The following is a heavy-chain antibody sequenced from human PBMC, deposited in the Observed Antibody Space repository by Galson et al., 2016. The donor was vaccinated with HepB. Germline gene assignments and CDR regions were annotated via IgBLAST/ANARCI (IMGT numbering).Heavy chain of an antibody. J-gene: IGHJ4*02. D-gene: IGHD3-3*01. Sequence: SVKVSCKVSGYTLTELSMHWVRQAPGKGLEWMGGFSTEYGQTIYAENFQGRVTMTEDTSTDTAYMELSSLRSEDTAVYYCATPVLRGIVQLDYWGQGTLVTVSS. CDR1: GYTLTELS. V-gene: IGHV1-24*01. CDR2: FSTEYGQT. CDR3: ATPVLRGIVQLDY.